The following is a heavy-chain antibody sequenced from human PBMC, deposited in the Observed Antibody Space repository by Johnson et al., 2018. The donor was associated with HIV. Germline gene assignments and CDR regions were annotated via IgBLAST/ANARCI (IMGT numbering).Heavy chain of an antibody. V-gene: IGHV3-11*04. Sequence: QVQLVESGGGVVRPGGSLRLSCAASGFTFSDYYMSWIRQATGKGLEWVSYISSSGSTIYYADSVQGRFTISRDNSKNTLYLQMNSLRAEDTAVYYCAKGIVVGVRAFDIWGQGTMVTVSS. D-gene: IGHD3-22*01. CDR3: AKGIVVGVRAFDI. J-gene: IGHJ3*02. CDR1: GFTFSDYY. CDR2: ISSSGSTI.